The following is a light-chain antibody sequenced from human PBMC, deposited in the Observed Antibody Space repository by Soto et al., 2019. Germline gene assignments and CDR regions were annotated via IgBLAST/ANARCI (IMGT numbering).Light chain of an antibody. CDR2: EGS. J-gene: IGLJ2*01. CDR3: CSYAGSSTFVV. V-gene: IGLV2-23*01. CDR1: SSDVGRYNL. Sequence: QSALTQPASVSGSPGQWITISCTGTSSDVGRYNLVSWYQQHPGKAPKLMIYEGSKRPSGVSNRFSGSKSGNTASLTISGLQAEDEADYYCCSYAGSSTFVVFGGGTKVTVL.